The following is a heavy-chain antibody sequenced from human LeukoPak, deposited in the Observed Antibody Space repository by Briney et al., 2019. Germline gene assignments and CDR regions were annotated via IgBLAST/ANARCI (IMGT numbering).Heavy chain of an antibody. J-gene: IGHJ4*02. V-gene: IGHV1-69*01. Sequence: SVKVSCKASGGTFSSYAISWVRQAPGQGLEWMGGIIPIFGTANYAQKFQGRVTITADESTSTAYMELSSLRCEDTAVYYCARATSGYDSWGYFDYWGQGTLVTVSS. CDR3: ARATSGYDSWGYFDY. CDR2: IIPIFGTA. D-gene: IGHD5-12*01. CDR1: GGTFSSYA.